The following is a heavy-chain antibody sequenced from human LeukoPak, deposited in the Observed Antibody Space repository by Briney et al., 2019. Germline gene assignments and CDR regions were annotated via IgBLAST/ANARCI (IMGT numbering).Heavy chain of an antibody. CDR2: IYTSGST. J-gene: IGHJ6*03. V-gene: IGHV4-4*07. Sequence: SETLSLTCTVSGGSISSYYWSWIRQPAGKGLEWIGRIYTSGSTNYNPSLKSRVTMSVDTSKNQFSLKLSSVTAADTAVYYCARERALGYCSSTSCYRPHYYYYMDVWGKGTTVTVSS. CDR1: GGSISSYY. D-gene: IGHD2-2*02. CDR3: ARERALGYCSSTSCYRPHYYYYMDV.